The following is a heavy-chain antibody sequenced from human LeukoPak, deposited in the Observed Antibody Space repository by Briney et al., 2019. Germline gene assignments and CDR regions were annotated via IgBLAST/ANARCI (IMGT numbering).Heavy chain of an antibody. Sequence: PGGSLRLSCAASGFTFSGYEMSWVRQAPGKGLEWVANIKQDGSEKYYVDSVKGRFTISRDNAKNSLYLQMNSLRAEDTAVYYCASHHWGLRYWGQGTLVTVSS. CDR3: ASHHWGLRY. V-gene: IGHV3-7*01. J-gene: IGHJ4*02. CDR1: GFTFSGYE. D-gene: IGHD7-27*01. CDR2: IKQDGSEK.